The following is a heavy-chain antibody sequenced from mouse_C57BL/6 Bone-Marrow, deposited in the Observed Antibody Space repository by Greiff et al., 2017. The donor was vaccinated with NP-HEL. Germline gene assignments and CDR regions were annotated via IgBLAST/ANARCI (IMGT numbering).Heavy chain of an antibody. Sequence: LVESGPELVKPGASVKLSCKASGYTFTSYDINWVKQRPGQGLEWIGRIYPRDGSTKYIEKFKGKATLTVDTSSSTAYMELHSLTSEDAAVYFCARRVGCPFDYWGQGTTLTVSS. CDR2: IYPRDGST. CDR3: ARRVGCPFDY. V-gene: IGHV1-85*01. CDR1: GYTFTSYD. J-gene: IGHJ2*01.